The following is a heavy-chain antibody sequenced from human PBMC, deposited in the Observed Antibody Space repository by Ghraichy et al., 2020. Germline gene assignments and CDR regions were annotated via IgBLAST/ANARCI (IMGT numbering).Heavy chain of an antibody. Sequence: GSLRLSCAASGFTFSSYAMQWVRQAPGKGLEWVAIISYDGSNKYYADSVKGRFTISRDNSKNTLYLQMNSLRAEDTAVYYCASSDSSTIKGGIDYWGQGTLVTVSS. V-gene: IGHV3-30*04. CDR2: ISYDGSNK. D-gene: IGHD6-13*01. CDR3: ASSDSSTIKGGIDY. J-gene: IGHJ4*02. CDR1: GFTFSSYA.